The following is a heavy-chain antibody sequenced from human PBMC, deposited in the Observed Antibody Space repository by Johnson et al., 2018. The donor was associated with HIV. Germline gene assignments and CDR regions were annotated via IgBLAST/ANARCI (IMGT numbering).Heavy chain of an antibody. Sequence: EVQLVESGGGVVWPGGSLRLSCAASGFSFDDYGMNWVRQAPGKGLEWVSGINWNGDTTGYVESVKGRLTISRDNAKNSLYLQMNSLRAEDTAVYYCARDIRSVGAPDAFDIWGQGTMVTVSS. CDR2: INWNGDTT. J-gene: IGHJ3*02. V-gene: IGHV3-20*04. CDR3: ARDIRSVGAPDAFDI. CDR1: GFSFDDYG. D-gene: IGHD1-26*01.